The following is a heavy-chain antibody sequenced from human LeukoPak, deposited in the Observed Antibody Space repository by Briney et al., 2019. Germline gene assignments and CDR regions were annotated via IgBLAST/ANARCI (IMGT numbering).Heavy chain of an antibody. D-gene: IGHD2-15*01. Sequence: SETLSLSCTVSGGSISSYYWSWIRQPPGKGLEWLGYIYYSGSTNYNPSLKSRVTISVDTSKTQFSLKLSSVTAADTAVYYCARVVARENWFGPLGAGTLLTVSS. J-gene: IGHJ5*02. CDR2: IYYSGST. V-gene: IGHV4-59*08. CDR1: GGSISSYY. CDR3: ARVVARENWFGP.